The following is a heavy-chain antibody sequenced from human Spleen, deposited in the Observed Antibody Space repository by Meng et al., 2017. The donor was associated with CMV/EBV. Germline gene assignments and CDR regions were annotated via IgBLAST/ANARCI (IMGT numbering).Heavy chain of an antibody. D-gene: IGHD3-16*01. J-gene: IGHJ4*02. CDR2: IFHTGNT. CDR3: TRTDYASYPYYFDY. Sequence: SETLSLTCTVSGYSISSGYYWGWIRQPPGKRLEWIGYIFHTGNTYYSPSLKSRVTISLDMSKNQFSLRLNSVTAADTAVYFCTRTDYASYPYYFDYWGRGTLVTVSS. CDR1: GYSISSGYY. V-gene: IGHV4-38-2*02.